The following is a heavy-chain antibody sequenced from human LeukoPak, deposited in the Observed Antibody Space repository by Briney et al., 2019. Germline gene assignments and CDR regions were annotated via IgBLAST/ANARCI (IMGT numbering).Heavy chain of an antibody. V-gene: IGHV1-18*01. Sequence: ASVKVPCTASGYTFTSYYINWVRQAPGQGLEWMGWISAYNGITNYAQKLQDRVTMTTDTSTSTAYMELRSLTSDDTAVYYCARDSGSDSSNWYGKWLAPWGQGTLVTVSS. CDR3: ARDSGSDSSNWYGKWLAP. CDR1: GYTFTSYY. CDR2: ISAYNGIT. J-gene: IGHJ5*02. D-gene: IGHD6-13*01.